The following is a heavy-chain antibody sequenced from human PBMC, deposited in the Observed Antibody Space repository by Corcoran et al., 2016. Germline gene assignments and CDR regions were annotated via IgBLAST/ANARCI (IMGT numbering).Heavy chain of an antibody. CDR2: IKSKTDGGTT. Sequence: EVQLVESGGGLVKPGGSLRLSCAASGFTFSNAWMSWVRQAPGKGLEWVGLIKSKTDGGTTDYAAPVNGRFTISRDDSKNTLYLQMNSLKTEDTAVYYCTTDGAMTTVVTKSLGAFDIWGQGTMVTVSS. V-gene: IGHV3-15*01. J-gene: IGHJ3*02. D-gene: IGHD4-17*01. CDR1: GFTFSNAW. CDR3: TTDGAMTTVVTKSLGAFDI.